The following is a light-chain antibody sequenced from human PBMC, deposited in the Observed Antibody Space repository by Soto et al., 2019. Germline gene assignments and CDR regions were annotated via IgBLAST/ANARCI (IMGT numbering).Light chain of an antibody. CDR2: DAS. J-gene: IGKJ2*01. V-gene: IGKV3-11*01. CDR3: QQRSSWPPAFT. Sequence: EIELTQSPATLSLSPGERATLSCRASQSISSYLAWYQHKPGQAPRLLIFDASDRASGIPARFSGSGSGTDFTLTISSLEPEDFAVYYCQQRSSWPPAFTFGQGTKLEIK. CDR1: QSISSY.